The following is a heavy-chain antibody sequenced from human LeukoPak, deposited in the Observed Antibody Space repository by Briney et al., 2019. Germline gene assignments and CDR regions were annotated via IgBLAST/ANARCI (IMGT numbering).Heavy chain of an antibody. CDR1: GGSISSYY. CDR2: IYYSGST. V-gene: IGHV4-59*08. Sequence: SETLSLTCTVSGGSISSYYCSWIRQPPGKGLEWIGYIYYSGSTNYNPSLKSRVTISVDTSKNQFSLKLSSVTAADTAVYYCARHGAGTTVDYWGQGTLVTVSS. J-gene: IGHJ4*02. CDR3: ARHGAGTTVDY. D-gene: IGHD1-1*01.